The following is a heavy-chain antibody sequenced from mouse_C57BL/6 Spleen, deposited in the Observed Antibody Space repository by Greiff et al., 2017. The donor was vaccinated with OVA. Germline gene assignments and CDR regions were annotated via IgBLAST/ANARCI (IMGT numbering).Heavy chain of an antibody. V-gene: IGHV2-2*01. D-gene: IGHD2-4*01. CDR2: IWSGGST. Sequence: QVQLQQSGPGLVQPSQSLSITCTVSGFSFPSYGVHWVRQSPGKGLAWLGVIWSGGSTDYHAAFISRLSISKDNSKSQVLFKMNSLQADDTARYYCAREGDYDDGFDYWGQGTTLTVSS. CDR3: AREGDYDDGFDY. CDR1: GFSFPSYG. J-gene: IGHJ2*01.